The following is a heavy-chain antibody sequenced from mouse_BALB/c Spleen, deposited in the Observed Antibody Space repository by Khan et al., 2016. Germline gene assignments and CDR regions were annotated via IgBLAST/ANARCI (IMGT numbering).Heavy chain of an antibody. CDR2: ISSGGSYT. CDR3: ARGKVRRYWYCDV. CDR1: GFTFSSYG. J-gene: IGHJ1*01. D-gene: IGHD2-14*01. V-gene: IGHV5-6*01. Sequence: EVELVESGGDLVKPGGSLKLSCAASGFTFSSYGMSWVRQTPDKRLEWVATISSGGSYTYYPDSVKGRFTISRDHAKHTLYLQMSSLKSEDTAMYYCARGKVRRYWYCDVWGAGTTVTVSS.